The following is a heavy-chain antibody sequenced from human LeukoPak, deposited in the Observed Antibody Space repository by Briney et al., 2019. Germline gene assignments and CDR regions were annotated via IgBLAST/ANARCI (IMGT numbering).Heavy chain of an antibody. J-gene: IGHJ6*03. CDR2: IYYSGST. Sequence: SETLSLTCTVSGGSISSYYWSWIRQPPGKGLEWIGYIYYSGSTNYNPSLKSRVTISVDTSKNQFSLKLSPVTAADTAVYYCAREGYYGSGRRGYYYYMDVWGKGTTVTISS. V-gene: IGHV4-59*01. CDR1: GGSISSYY. CDR3: AREGYYGSGRRGYYYYMDV. D-gene: IGHD3-10*01.